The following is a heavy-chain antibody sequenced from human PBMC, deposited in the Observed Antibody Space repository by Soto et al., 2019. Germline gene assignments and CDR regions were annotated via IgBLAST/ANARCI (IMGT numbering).Heavy chain of an antibody. CDR2: IYYSGST. Sequence: SETLSLTCTVSGGSISSGGYYWSWIRQHPGKGLEWIGYIYYSGSTYYNPSLKSRVTISVDTSNNQFSLKLSSVTDADTAVYYCASLRFYRPGPIGPWGQGTLVTVSS. CDR3: ASLRFYRPGPIGP. V-gene: IGHV4-31*02. D-gene: IGHD3-16*02. CDR1: GGSISSGGYY. J-gene: IGHJ5*02.